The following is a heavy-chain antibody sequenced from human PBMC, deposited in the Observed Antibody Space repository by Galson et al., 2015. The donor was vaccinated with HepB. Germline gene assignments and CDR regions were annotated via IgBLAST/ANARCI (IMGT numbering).Heavy chain of an antibody. CDR2: IIPIFGTA. D-gene: IGHD5-18*01. CDR1: GGTFSSYA. CDR3: ARSDTAMVGSYYYGMDV. J-gene: IGHJ6*02. V-gene: IGHV1-69*06. Sequence: SVKVSCKASGGTFSSYAISWVRQAPGQGLEWMGGIIPIFGTANYAQKFQGRVTITADKSTSTAYMELSSLRSEDTAVYYCARSDTAMVGSYYYGMDVWGQGTTVTVSS.